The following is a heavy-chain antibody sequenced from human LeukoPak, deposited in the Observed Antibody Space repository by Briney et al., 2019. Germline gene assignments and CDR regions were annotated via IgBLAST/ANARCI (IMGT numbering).Heavy chain of an antibody. CDR2: MNPNSGNT. J-gene: IGHJ5*02. D-gene: IGHD3-16*01. Sequence: ASVKVSCKASGYTFSSYDIHWVRQATGQGLEWMGWMNPNSGNTVYAQKFQGRVTMTMNTSISTAYMELSSLRSEDTAVYYCARGRLRVPRSFDPWGQGTLVTVTS. CDR3: ARGRLRVPRSFDP. CDR1: GYTFSSYD. V-gene: IGHV1-8*01.